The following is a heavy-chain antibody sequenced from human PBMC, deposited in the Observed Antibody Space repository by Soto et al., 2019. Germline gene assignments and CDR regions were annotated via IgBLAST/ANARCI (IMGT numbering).Heavy chain of an antibody. V-gene: IGHV4-61*01. J-gene: IGHJ4*02. CDR3: ARVDRPSRSWYLDY. Sequence: QVQLQESGPGLVKPSETLSLTCTVSGGSVSSGSYYWSWIRQPPGKGLEWIGYIYYSGSTNYNPTLRRRVTIAVDTSKNQFSTKLSSVTDADTAVHYCARVDRPSRSWYLDYWGQGTLVTVSS. D-gene: IGHD6-13*01. CDR1: GGSVSSGSYY. CDR2: IYYSGST.